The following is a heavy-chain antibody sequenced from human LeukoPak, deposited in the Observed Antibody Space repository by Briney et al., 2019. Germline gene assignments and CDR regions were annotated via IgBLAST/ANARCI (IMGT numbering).Heavy chain of an antibody. D-gene: IGHD1-26*01. V-gene: IGHV4-59*08. CDR3: ARSIVGASDY. CDR1: GGSISSYY. Sequence: SETLSLTCTVSGGSISSYYWSWIRQPPGKGLEWIGYIYYSGSINYNPSLKSRVTISVDTSKNQFSLKLSSVTAADTAVYYCARSIVGASDYWGQGTLVTVSS. J-gene: IGHJ4*02. CDR2: IYYSGSI.